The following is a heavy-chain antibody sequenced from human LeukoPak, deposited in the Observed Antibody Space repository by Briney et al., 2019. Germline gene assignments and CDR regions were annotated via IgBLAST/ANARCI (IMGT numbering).Heavy chain of an antibody. V-gene: IGHV4-38-2*02. CDR3: ARDPRGMIVVVNDAFDI. Sequence: SETLSLTCTVSGYSISSGYYWGWIRQPPGKGLEWIGSIYHTGSTYYNPSLKSRVTISVDTSKNQFSLKLSSVTAADTAVYYCARDPRGMIVVVNDAFDIWGQGTMVTVSS. J-gene: IGHJ3*02. CDR1: GYSISSGYY. CDR2: IYHTGST. D-gene: IGHD3-22*01.